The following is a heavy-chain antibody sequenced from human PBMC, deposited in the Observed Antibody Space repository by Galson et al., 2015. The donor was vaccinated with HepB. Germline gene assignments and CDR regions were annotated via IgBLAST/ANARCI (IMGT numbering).Heavy chain of an antibody. CDR2: ISAYNGNT. Sequence: SVKVSCKASGYTFTSYGISWVRQAPGQGLEWMGWISAYNGNTNYAQKLQGRVTMTTDTSTSTAYMELRSLRSDDTAVYYCARVTNELERFSFLHPQNNFDYWGQGTLVTVSS. CDR3: ARVTNELERFSFLHPQNNFDY. J-gene: IGHJ4*02. CDR1: GYTFTSYG. V-gene: IGHV1-18*04. D-gene: IGHD1-1*01.